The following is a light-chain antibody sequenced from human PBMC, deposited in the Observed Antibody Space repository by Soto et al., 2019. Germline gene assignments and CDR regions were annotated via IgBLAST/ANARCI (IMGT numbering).Light chain of an antibody. CDR3: QQYNSSPWT. CDR1: QSVTEW. V-gene: IGKV1-5*01. Sequence: DIRMSQSPSTLSASIGDRVTITCRASQSVTEWLAWYQQKPGKAPKVRIYDASSLQSGVPSRFSGSGSGTEFTLTISSLQPDDFATYYCQQYNSSPWTFGQGTKVDIK. J-gene: IGKJ1*01. CDR2: DAS.